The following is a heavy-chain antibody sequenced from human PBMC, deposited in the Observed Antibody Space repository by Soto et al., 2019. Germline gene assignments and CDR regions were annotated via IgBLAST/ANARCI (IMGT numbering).Heavy chain of an antibody. CDR1: GGTFSSYA. CDR3: ARERGSAAERQFSFDY. CDR2: IIPIFGTA. Sequence: QVQLVQSGAEVKKPGSSVKVSCKASGGTFSSYAISWVRQAPGQGLEWMGGIIPIFGTANYAQKFQGRVTITADESTSAAYMELRSLRSADTAVYYCARERGSAAERQFSFDYWGHGTLVTVSS. J-gene: IGHJ4*01. D-gene: IGHD6-25*01. V-gene: IGHV1-69*01.